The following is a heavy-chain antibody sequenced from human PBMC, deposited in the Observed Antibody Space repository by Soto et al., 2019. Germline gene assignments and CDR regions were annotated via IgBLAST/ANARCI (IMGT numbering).Heavy chain of an antibody. J-gene: IGHJ5*02. V-gene: IGHV4-31*03. CDR3: ARLGAYYQSLDP. CDR2: IFYSGTT. Sequence: PSETLSLTCTVSGGYVSSGGYYWRWIRQHPGKGLEWIGYIFYSGTTYYNPSLKSRVTISVDTSKNQFSLKLNSVTAADTAVYYCARLGAYYQSLDPWGPGTLVTVSS. CDR1: GGYVSSGGYY. D-gene: IGHD2-21*01.